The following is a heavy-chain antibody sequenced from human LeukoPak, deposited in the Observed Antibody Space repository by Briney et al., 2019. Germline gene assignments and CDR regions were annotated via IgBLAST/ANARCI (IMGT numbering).Heavy chain of an antibody. J-gene: IGHJ3*02. CDR1: GFTFSSYG. CDR3: ARDPYSNYSPRAFDI. V-gene: IGHV3-33*01. Sequence: GGSLRLSCAASGFTFSSYGMHWVRQAPGKGLEWVAVIWYDGTNKYYVDSVKGRFTISRDNSKNMMYMQMNSLRAEDTAVYYCARDPYSNYSPRAFDIWGQGTVVTVSS. D-gene: IGHD2-15*01. CDR2: IWYDGTNK.